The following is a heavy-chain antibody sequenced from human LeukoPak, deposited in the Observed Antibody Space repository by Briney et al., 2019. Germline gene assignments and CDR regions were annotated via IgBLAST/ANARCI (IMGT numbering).Heavy chain of an antibody. D-gene: IGHD6-13*01. Sequence: SETLSLTCAVSGGSISSSNWWSWVRQPPGKGLEWIGSIYYSGSTYYNPSLKSRVTISVDTSKSQFSLKLNSVTAADTSVYYCGRIAAAAIADYWGQGTLVTVSS. J-gene: IGHJ4*02. CDR1: GGSISSSNW. V-gene: IGHV4-39*01. CDR2: IYYSGST. CDR3: GRIAAAAIADY.